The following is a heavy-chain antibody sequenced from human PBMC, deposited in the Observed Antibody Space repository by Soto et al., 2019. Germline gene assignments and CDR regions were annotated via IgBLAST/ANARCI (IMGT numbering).Heavy chain of an antibody. CDR1: GGCFSGYY. J-gene: IGHJ6*02. V-gene: IGHV4-34*01. Sequence: PSETLSLTCAAYGGCFSGYYWSWIRQPPGKGLEWIRQLNPPGTPNYTPSLKSRVTISVDTSKNQFSLELTSVTAADTALYSCPIVPQHSIAARPYYYGLDVWGPGTTVTVSS. CDR2: LNPPGTP. D-gene: IGHD6-6*01. CDR3: PIVPQHSIAARPYYYGLDV.